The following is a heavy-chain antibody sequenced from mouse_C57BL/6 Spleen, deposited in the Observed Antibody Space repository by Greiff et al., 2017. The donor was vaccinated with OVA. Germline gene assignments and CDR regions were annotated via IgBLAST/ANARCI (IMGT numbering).Heavy chain of an antibody. Sequence: VQLQQSGAELVRPGASVTLSCNASGYTFTDYEMHWVKQTPVHGLEWIGAIDPETGGTAYNQKFKGKAILTADKSSSTAYMELRSLTSEDSAVYYCTRDDGYYSLMDYWGQGTSVTVSS. CDR3: TRDDGYYSLMDY. J-gene: IGHJ4*01. V-gene: IGHV1-15*01. CDR2: IDPETGGT. D-gene: IGHD2-3*01. CDR1: GYTFTDYE.